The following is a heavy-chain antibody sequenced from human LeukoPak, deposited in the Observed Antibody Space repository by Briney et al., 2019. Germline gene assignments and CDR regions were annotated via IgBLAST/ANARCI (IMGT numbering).Heavy chain of an antibody. CDR1: GFTFSSYG. CDR3: AKVGRFGELSFLYYYMDV. CDR2: ISGSGGST. J-gene: IGHJ6*03. D-gene: IGHD3-10*01. Sequence: PGGSLRLSCAASGFTFSSYGMNWVRQAPGKGLEWVSAISGSGGSTYYADSVKGRFTISRDNPKNTLYLQMNSLRDEDTAVYYCAKVGRFGELSFLYYYMDVWGKGTTVTISS. V-gene: IGHV3-23*01.